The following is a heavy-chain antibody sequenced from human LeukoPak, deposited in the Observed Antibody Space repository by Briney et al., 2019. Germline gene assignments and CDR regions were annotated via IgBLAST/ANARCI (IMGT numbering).Heavy chain of an antibody. V-gene: IGHV4-38-2*02. CDR2: IHYSGST. J-gene: IGHJ4*02. CDR1: GYSISSGYY. Sequence: SETLSLTCTVSGYSISSGYYWGWIRQPPGKGLEWIGYIHYSGSTYYNLSLKSRVTISVDTSKNQFSLKLSSVTAADTAVYYCARGLLLSAGDYWGQGTLVTVSS. CDR3: ARGLLLSAGDY. D-gene: IGHD2-2*01.